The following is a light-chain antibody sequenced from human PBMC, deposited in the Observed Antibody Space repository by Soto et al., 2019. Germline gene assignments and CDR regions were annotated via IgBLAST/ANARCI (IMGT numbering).Light chain of an antibody. CDR3: ATCDDSRKGV. Sequence: QSVLTQPPSASGTPGQRITISCSGSSSNIESHTVNWYQQVPGTAPKLLINTNNQRPSGVPDRFSGSKSGASASLAISGLQSEDAATYYCATCDDSRKGVFGTGTKVTVL. V-gene: IGLV1-44*01. J-gene: IGLJ1*01. CDR1: SSNIESHT. CDR2: TNN.